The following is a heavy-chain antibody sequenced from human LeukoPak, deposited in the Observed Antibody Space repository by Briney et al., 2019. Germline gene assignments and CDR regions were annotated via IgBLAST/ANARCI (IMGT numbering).Heavy chain of an antibody. CDR1: GFTFSSYA. D-gene: IGHD3-10*01. Sequence: PGGSLRLSCAASGFTFSSYAMSWVRQAPGKGLEWVSVVSGSADTTYYADSVKGRFTISRDNSKSTLYLQMNTLRAEDTAIYYCARVILPTGSTGPLIQGVSYYFDYWGQGTLVTVSS. V-gene: IGHV3-23*01. J-gene: IGHJ4*02. CDR2: VSGSADTT. CDR3: ARVILPTGSTGPLIQGVSYYFDY.